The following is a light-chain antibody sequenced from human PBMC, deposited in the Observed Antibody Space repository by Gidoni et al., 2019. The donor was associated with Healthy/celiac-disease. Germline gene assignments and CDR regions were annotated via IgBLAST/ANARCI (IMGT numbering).Light chain of an antibody. CDR3: CSYAGSRV. CDR1: SSEVGSYNL. CDR2: EVS. J-gene: IGLJ2*01. Sequence: QSALTQPASVSGSPGQSINISCTGTSSEVGSYNLVSWYQQHPGKAPKLMIYEVSKRPSGVSNRFSGSKSGNTASLTISGLQAEDEADYYCCSYAGSRVFGGGTKLTVL. V-gene: IGLV2-23*02.